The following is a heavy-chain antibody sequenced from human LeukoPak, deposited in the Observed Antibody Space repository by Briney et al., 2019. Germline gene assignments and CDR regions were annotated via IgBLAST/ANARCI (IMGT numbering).Heavy chain of an antibody. Sequence: GGSLRLSCAASGFTFSSYAMSWVRQAPGKGLEWVLAISGSGGSTYYADSVKGRFTISRDNSKNTLYLQMNSLRAEDTAVYYCAKIGTGTIRGQFDYWGQGTLVTVSS. V-gene: IGHV3-23*01. J-gene: IGHJ4*02. CDR1: GFTFSSYA. CDR3: AKIGTGTIRGQFDY. CDR2: ISGSGGST. D-gene: IGHD1-1*01.